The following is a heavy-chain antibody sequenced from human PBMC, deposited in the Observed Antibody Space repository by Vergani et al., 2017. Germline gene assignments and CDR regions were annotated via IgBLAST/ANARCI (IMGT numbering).Heavy chain of an antibody. CDR1: GGSISSYY. CDR2: MYYSGST. J-gene: IGHJ4*02. Sequence: QVQLQESGPGLVKPSETLSLTCTVSGGSISSYYWSWIRQHPGKGLEWIGYMYYSGSTYYNPSLRSRLTISLDTSKNQFSLKLSSVTAADTAVYYCARARPSGNYDSSGYYFDYWGQGTLVTVSS. D-gene: IGHD3-22*01. CDR3: ARARPSGNYDSSGYYFDY. V-gene: IGHV4-59*06.